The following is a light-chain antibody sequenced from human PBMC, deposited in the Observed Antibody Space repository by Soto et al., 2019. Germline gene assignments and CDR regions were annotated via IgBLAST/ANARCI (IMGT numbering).Light chain of an antibody. V-gene: IGKV1-39*01. J-gene: IGKJ5*01. CDR3: QQGSTTPIT. Sequence: DIRVAQSPSSLAPYIGATVPLPLRASQNGGSFLSWFQQRPGQSPRLLVYYAFRRECGVPSRFNASGSGTDFTLRISSLQPEDFSTYYCQQGSTTPITFGLGTRLEIK. CDR2: YAF. CDR1: QNGGSF.